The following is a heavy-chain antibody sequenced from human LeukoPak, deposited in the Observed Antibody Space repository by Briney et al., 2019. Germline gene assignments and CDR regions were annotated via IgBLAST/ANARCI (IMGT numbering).Heavy chain of an antibody. J-gene: IGHJ4*02. Sequence: GGSLRLSCVASGITFSNYAVSWVRQAPEKGLDWVSVISGSAHKIRYADSVKGRFAISRDNSENIVYLQMNNLRAEDTPVYYCAGRVTGYSSGYVYWGQGTLVTVSS. V-gene: IGHV3-23*01. CDR3: AGRVTGYSSGYVY. CDR2: ISGSAHKI. D-gene: IGHD5-18*01. CDR1: GITFSNYA.